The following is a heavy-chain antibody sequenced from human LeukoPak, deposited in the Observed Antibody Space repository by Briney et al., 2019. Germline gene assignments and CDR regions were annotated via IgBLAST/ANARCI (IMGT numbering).Heavy chain of an antibody. D-gene: IGHD2-2*01. CDR2: ISGNNDNP. CDR1: GYTFSNFG. CDR3: ARDGTSTDDY. V-gene: IGHV1-18*01. Sequence: VASVKVSCKTSGYTFSNFGINWVRQAPGQGLEWMGWISGNNDNPNYGQKFQGRFTVTTDSSTSTACMELRNLRFDDTAVYYCARDGTSTDDYWGQGTLVTVSS. J-gene: IGHJ4*02.